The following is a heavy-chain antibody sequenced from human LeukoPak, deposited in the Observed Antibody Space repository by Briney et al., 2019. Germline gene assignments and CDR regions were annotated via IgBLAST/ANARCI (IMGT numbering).Heavy chain of an antibody. V-gene: IGHV1-24*01. CDR3: ATLPSAAIPGYYYYYYMDV. Sequence: ASVKVSCKVSGYTLTELSMHWVRQAPGKGLEWMGGFDPEDGETIYAQKFQGRVTMTEDTSTDTACMELSSLRSEDTAVYYCATLPSAAIPGYYYYYYMDVWGKGTTVTVSS. J-gene: IGHJ6*03. D-gene: IGHD2-2*02. CDR1: GYTLTELS. CDR2: FDPEDGET.